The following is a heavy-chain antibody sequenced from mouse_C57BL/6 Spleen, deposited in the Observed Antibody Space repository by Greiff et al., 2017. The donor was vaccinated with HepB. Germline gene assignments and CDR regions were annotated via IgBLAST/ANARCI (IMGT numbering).Heavy chain of an antibody. CDR1: GYTFTSYW. D-gene: IGHD2-12*01. CDR3: ARGYSHYAMDY. CDR2: IDPNSGGT. V-gene: IGHV1-72*01. J-gene: IGHJ4*01. Sequence: QVQLKQPGAELVKPGASVKLSCKASGYTFTSYWMHWVKQRPGRGLEWIGRIDPNSGGTKYNEKFKSKATLTVDKPSSTAYMQLSSLTSEDSAVYYCARGYSHYAMDYWGQGTSVTVSS.